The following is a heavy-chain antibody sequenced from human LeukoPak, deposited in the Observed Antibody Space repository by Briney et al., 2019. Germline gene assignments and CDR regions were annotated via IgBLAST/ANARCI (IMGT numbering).Heavy chain of an antibody. J-gene: IGHJ4*02. CDR1: GIPLNNYG. CDR2: ISDTGGRT. D-gene: IGHD3-22*01. V-gene: IGHV3-23*01. Sequence: GSMRLSCSVSGIPLNNYGMSWVRQAPGKGLEWVAGISDTGGRTNYADSVKGRFTISRDNPKNTLYLQMNSLRAEDTAVYFCAKRGVVIRVILVGFHKQAYYFDSWGQGALVTVSS. CDR3: AKRGVVIRVILVGFHKQAYYFDS.